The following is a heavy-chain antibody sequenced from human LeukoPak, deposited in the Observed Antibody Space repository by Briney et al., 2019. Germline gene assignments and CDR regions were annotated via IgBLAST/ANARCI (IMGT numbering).Heavy chain of an antibody. V-gene: IGHV3-33*01. D-gene: IGHD7-27*01. J-gene: IGHJ4*02. CDR3: ARDLNWGFDY. CDR2: IWYDGSNK. Sequence: GGSLRLSCAASGFTFSNYGMHWVRQAPGKGLEWVAVIWYDGSNKYHADSVKGRFTISRDNSRDTLYLQMHSLRDEDTAVYYCARDLNWGFDYWGQGILVTVSS. CDR1: GFTFSNYG.